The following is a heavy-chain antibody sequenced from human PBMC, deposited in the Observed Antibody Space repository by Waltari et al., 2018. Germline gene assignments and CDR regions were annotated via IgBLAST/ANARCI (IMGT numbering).Heavy chain of an antibody. J-gene: IGHJ6*02. D-gene: IGHD2-8*02. V-gene: IGHV1-18*01. CDR2: ISAYNGNT. CDR1: GYTFTSYG. CDR3: ARDPPFRGGVYYGMDV. Sequence: QVQLVQSGAEVKKPGASVKVSCTASGYTFTSYGISWVRQPPGQGLEWMGWISAYNGNTNYAQKLQGRVTMTTDTSTSTAYMELRSLRSDDTAVYYCARDPPFRGGVYYGMDVWGQGTTVTVSS.